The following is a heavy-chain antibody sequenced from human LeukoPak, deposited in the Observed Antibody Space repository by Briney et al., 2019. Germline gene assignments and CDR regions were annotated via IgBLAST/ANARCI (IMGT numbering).Heavy chain of an antibody. V-gene: IGHV4-39*01. Sequence: PSETLSLTCTVSGGSISSTSYYWGWIRQPPGKGLEWIGSMYYSGSTYYNPSLKSRVTISVDTSKNQFSLKLSSVTAADTAVYYCARRFTAMDFFDYWGQGTLVTVSS. CDR2: MYYSGST. D-gene: IGHD5-18*01. J-gene: IGHJ4*02. CDR1: GGSISSTSYY. CDR3: ARRFTAMDFFDY.